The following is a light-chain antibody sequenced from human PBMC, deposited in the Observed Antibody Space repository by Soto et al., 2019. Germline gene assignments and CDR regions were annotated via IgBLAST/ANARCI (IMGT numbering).Light chain of an antibody. CDR3: QQRSNWPTN. J-gene: IGKJ5*01. V-gene: IGKV3-11*01. Sequence: EIVLTQSPATLSLSPGERATLSCRASQSVSSYLAWYQQKPGKAPRLLIYDASNRSTGIPARFSGSGSGTDFTLNISSLEPEDFAVYYCQQRSNWPTNFGQGTRLEIK. CDR1: QSVSSY. CDR2: DAS.